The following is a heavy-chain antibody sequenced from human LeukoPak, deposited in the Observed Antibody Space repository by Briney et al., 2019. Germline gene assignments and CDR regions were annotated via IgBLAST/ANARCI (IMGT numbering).Heavy chain of an antibody. CDR2: IYTGGSA. D-gene: IGHD1-26*01. V-gene: IGHV3-53*01. CDR1: GFTVSNNY. J-gene: IGHJ4*02. Sequence: GGSLRLSCAASGFTVSNNYMSWVRQAPGKGLEWVAVIYTGGSASYADSVKGRFTISRDNSKNTLWLQMNSLRAEDTAVYYCAGDGVVGVTGMWGQGTLVTASS. CDR3: AGDGVVGVTGM.